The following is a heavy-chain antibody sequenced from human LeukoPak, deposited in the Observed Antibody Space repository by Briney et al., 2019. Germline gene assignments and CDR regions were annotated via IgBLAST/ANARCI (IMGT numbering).Heavy chain of an antibody. D-gene: IGHD2-2*01. V-gene: IGHV1-2*02. Sequence: ASVKVSCKASGYTFTGYYMHWVRQAPGQGLEWMGWINPNSGGTNYAQKFQGRVTMTRDTSISTAYMELSSLGCENTGVYYCARELADCSSTSCPFDYWGQGTLVTVSS. CDR2: INPNSGGT. CDR1: GYTFTGYY. J-gene: IGHJ4*02. CDR3: ARELADCSSTSCPFDY.